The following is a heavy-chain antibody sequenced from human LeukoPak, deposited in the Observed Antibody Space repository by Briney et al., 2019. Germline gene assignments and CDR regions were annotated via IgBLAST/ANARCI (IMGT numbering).Heavy chain of an antibody. V-gene: IGHV3-21*01. CDR3: AGEGATAFDY. D-gene: IGHD1-26*01. J-gene: IGHJ4*02. CDR2: ISSSSSYI. Sequence: PGGSLRLSCAASGFTFSSYSMNWVRQAPGKGLEWVSSISSSSSYIYYADSVKGRFTISRDNAKNSLYLQMNSLRAEDTAVYYCAGEGATAFDYWGQGPWSPSPQ. CDR1: GFTFSSYS.